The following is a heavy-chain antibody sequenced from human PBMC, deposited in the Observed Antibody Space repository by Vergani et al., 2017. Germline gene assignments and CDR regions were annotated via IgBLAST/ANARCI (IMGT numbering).Heavy chain of an antibody. J-gene: IGHJ4*02. Sequence: QVQLVQSGAEVKKPGSSVKVSCKASGGTFSSYAISWVRQAPGQGLEWMGGIFPIFGTANYAHKSPGRVTITADESTSTAYMELSSLRSEDTALYYCASPRGELDYFDYWGQGTLVTVSS. CDR3: ASPRGELDYFDY. V-gene: IGHV1-69*01. CDR2: IFPIFGTA. CDR1: GGTFSSYA. D-gene: IGHD3-10*01.